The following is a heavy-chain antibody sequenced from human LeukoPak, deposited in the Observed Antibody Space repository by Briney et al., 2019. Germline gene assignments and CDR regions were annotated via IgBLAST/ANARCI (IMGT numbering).Heavy chain of an antibody. CDR1: GFTFSSYA. Sequence: GRYLRLSCAASGFTFSSYAMHWVRQAPGKGLEWVAVISYDGSKKYHADSVKGRFTISRDNSNNMQYLEMDSLRAGETAVYYCARGGDFWSGYKTHEYGLDVWGQGTTVTVSS. CDR3: ARGGDFWSGYKTHEYGLDV. D-gene: IGHD3-3*01. V-gene: IGHV3-30-3*01. J-gene: IGHJ6*02. CDR2: ISYDGSKK.